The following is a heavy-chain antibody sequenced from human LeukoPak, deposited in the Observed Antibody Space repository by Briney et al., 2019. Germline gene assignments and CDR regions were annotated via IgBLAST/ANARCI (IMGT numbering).Heavy chain of an antibody. Sequence: ASVKVSCKASGYTFTSYGISWVRQAPGQGLEWMGWISAYNGNTNYAQKLQGRDTMTTDTSTSTAYMELRSLRSDDTAVYYCARELPPAAGSYFDYWGQGTLVTVSS. J-gene: IGHJ4*02. V-gene: IGHV1-18*01. CDR1: GYTFTSYG. D-gene: IGHD6-13*01. CDR2: ISAYNGNT. CDR3: ARELPPAAGSYFDY.